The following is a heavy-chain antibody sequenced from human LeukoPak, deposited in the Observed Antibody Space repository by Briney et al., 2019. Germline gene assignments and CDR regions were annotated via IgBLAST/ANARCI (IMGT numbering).Heavy chain of an antibody. V-gene: IGHV4-59*10. D-gene: IGHD4-11*01. CDR1: GGSFSGYY. CDR2: IYTSGST. Sequence: SETLSLTCAVYGGSFSGYYWSWIRQPAGKGLEWIGRIYTSGSTNYNPSLKSRVTMSVDTSKNQFSLKLSSVTAADTAVYYCARGNGDYSKAWGQGTLVTVSS. J-gene: IGHJ5*02. CDR3: ARGNGDYSKA.